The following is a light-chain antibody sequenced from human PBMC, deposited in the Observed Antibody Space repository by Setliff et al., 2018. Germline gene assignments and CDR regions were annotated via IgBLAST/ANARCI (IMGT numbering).Light chain of an antibody. CDR3: QSYGGSVSGYV. V-gene: IGLV1-40*01. J-gene: IGLJ1*01. CDR1: NSDIGAGFG. Sequence: QSVPTQPPSVSGAPGQRVTISCTGSNSDIGAGFGVHWYQQLPGTAPKLLIYGTYNRPSGVPDRFSGSKSGTSASLAITGLQAEDEADYYCQSYGGSVSGYVFGTGTKVTVL. CDR2: GTY.